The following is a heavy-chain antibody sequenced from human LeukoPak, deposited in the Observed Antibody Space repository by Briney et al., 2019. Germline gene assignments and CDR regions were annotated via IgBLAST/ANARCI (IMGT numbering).Heavy chain of an antibody. D-gene: IGHD6-19*01. CDR2: TYCRSKWYN. CDR3: ARGLRGSGWPQNWFDP. Sequence: SQTLSLTCAISGDSVSSNSAAWNWIRQSPSRGLEWLGRTYCRSKWYNDYAVSVKSRITINPDTSKNQFSLQLNSVTPEDTAVYYCARGLRGSGWPQNWFDPWGQGTLVTVSS. CDR1: GDSVSSNSAA. V-gene: IGHV6-1*01. J-gene: IGHJ5*02.